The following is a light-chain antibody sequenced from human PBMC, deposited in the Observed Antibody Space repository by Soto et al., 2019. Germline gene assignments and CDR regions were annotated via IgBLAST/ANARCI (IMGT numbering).Light chain of an antibody. CDR3: QQRSNWPIT. V-gene: IGKV3-11*01. Sequence: EIVLTQYPATLSLSPGERATLSCRASQSVSSYLAWYQQKPGQAPRLLIYDASNRATGIPARFSGSGSGTDFTLTISSVEPEDYAVHYCQQRSNWPITFGQVTRLEIK. CDR1: QSVSSY. J-gene: IGKJ5*01. CDR2: DAS.